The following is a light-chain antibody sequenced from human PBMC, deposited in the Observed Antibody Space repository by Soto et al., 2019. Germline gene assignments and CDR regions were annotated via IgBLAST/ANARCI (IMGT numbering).Light chain of an antibody. Sequence: LTQPPSVSGSPGQSIAISCTGTSNDVGGYNYVSWYQQHPGKAPKLMIYDVSARPSGVSNRFSGSKSDNTASLTISGLQAEDEADYYCSSYTSSNTVVFGGGTKLTVL. CDR3: SSYTSSNTVV. CDR1: SNDVGGYNY. J-gene: IGLJ2*01. CDR2: DVS. V-gene: IGLV2-14*01.